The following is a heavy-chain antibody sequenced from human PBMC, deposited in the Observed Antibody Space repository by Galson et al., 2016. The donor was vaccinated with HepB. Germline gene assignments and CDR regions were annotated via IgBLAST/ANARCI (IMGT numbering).Heavy chain of an antibody. CDR1: GFTFGDYA. CDR2: IRSKAYVRPT. V-gene: IGHV3-49*03. D-gene: IGHD1-20*01. J-gene: IGHJ4*02. Sequence: SLRLSCAVSGFTFGDYAMTWFRQAPGKGLEWVGLIRSKAYVRPTEYAASVKGRFTISRDDSKSIAYLQMNSLKTEDTAVYYCSRYLHGVTGRPQTFDYWGQGTLVIVSS. CDR3: SRYLHGVTGRPQTFDY.